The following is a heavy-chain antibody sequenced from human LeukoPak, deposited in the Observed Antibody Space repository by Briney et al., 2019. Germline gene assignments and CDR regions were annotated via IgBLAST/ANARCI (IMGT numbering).Heavy chain of an antibody. CDR2: FDPEDGET. Sequence: ASVKVSCKVSGYILTELSMHWVRQAPGKGLEWMGGFDPEDGETIYAQKFQGRVTMTEDTSTDTAYMELSSLRSADTAVYYCATVASLAVAGSLGYNWFDPWGQGTLVTVSS. J-gene: IGHJ5*02. D-gene: IGHD6-19*01. CDR3: ATVASLAVAGSLGYNWFDP. V-gene: IGHV1-24*01. CDR1: GYILTELS.